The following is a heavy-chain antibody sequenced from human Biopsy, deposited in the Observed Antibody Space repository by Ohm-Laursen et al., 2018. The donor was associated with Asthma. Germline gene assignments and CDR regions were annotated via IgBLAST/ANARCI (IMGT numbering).Heavy chain of an antibody. J-gene: IGHJ3*01. Sequence: SLRLSCAASGFTFGNFAMSWARQAPGKGLEWVSTIKTNRRGADYPDPAKGRFTISRDDSKNTLYLQMSSLRAEDMAVYYCVKDTYEDDYGYYTFDVWGQGTMVTVSS. CDR2: IKTNRRGA. CDR1: GFTFGNFA. D-gene: IGHD3-22*01. V-gene: IGHV3-23*01. CDR3: VKDTYEDDYGYYTFDV.